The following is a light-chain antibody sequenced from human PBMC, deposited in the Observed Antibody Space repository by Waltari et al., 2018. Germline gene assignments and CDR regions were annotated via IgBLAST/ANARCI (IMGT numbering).Light chain of an antibody. J-gene: IGLJ2*01. CDR1: SPNIGSNT. CDR2: SNK. V-gene: IGLV1-44*01. Sequence: QSVLTQPPSASGTPGQRVTISCSGSSPNIGSNTVNWYQQLPGTAPKPLIYSNKQRPSGVPDRFSGSKSGTSASLAISGLQSEDEADYYCAAWDDSLNVVFGGGTKLTVL. CDR3: AAWDDSLNVV.